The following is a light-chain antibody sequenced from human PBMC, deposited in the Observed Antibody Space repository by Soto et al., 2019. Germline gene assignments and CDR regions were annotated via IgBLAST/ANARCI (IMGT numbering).Light chain of an antibody. CDR1: QSISSW. J-gene: IGKJ3*01. V-gene: IGKV1-5*01. CDR3: QQYNSYPLT. CDR2: DAS. Sequence: DIQMTQSPSTLSASVGDRVTITCRASQSISSWLAWYQQKPGKAPKLLIYDASSLESGVPSRFSGSGSGTEFTLSIISLQPDDFATYYCQQYNSYPLTFGPGTKVDIK.